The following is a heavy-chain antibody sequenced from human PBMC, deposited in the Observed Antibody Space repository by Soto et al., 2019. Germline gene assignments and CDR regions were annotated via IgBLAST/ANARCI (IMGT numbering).Heavy chain of an antibody. V-gene: IGHV3-23*01. J-gene: IGHJ4*02. CDR2: ISGSGGST. CDR1: GFTFSIYA. CDR3: AKGRVYDFWSGYYILDY. D-gene: IGHD3-3*01. Sequence: GGSLRLSCAASGFTFSIYAMSWVRQATGKGLEWVSAISGSGGSTYYADSVKGRFTISRDNSKNTPYLQMNSLRAEDTAVYYCAKGRVYDFWSGYYILDYWGQGTLVTVSS.